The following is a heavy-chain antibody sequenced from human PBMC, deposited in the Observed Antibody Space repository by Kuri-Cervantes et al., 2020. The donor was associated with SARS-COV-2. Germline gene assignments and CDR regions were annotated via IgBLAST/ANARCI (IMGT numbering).Heavy chain of an antibody. CDR2: IYYNGST. CDR1: GGSISSYY. D-gene: IGHD3-3*01. V-gene: IGHV4-39*01. Sequence: SETLSLTCTVSGGSISSYYWGWIRQPPGKGLEWIGSIYYNGSTYYNPSLKSRVTISVDTSKNQFSLKLSSVTAADTAVYYCRYSGWSGPYYYYMDVWGKGTTVTVSS. J-gene: IGHJ6*03. CDR3: RYSGWSGPYYYYMDV.